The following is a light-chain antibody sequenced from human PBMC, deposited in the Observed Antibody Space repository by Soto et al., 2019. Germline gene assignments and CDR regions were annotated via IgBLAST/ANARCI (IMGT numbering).Light chain of an antibody. CDR2: GAS. J-gene: IGKJ1*01. Sequence: EIVLTQSPVTLSLSPGERATLSCRASQSVSSSYLAWYQQKPGQAPRLLIYGASSRATGIPDRFSGSGSGTDFTLTISRLEPEDFAVYYCKHYGSSWTCGQGTKVDIK. CDR3: KHYGSSWT. V-gene: IGKV3-20*01. CDR1: QSVSSSY.